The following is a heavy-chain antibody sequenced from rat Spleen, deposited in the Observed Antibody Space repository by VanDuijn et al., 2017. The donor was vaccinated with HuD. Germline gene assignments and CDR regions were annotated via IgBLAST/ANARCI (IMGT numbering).Heavy chain of an antibody. CDR3: ARQGYPGITSRYFDY. CDR1: GFTFSSFA. V-gene: IGHV5-25*01. CDR2: ITSGGSNT. Sequence: EVQLVESGGCLVQPGRSLKLSCAASGFTFSSFAMAWVRQAPKKGLEWVATITSGGSNTYYPDSVKGRFTISRDNAKSTLYLQMDSLRSEDTATYYCARQGYPGITSRYFDYWGQGVMVTVSS. J-gene: IGHJ2*01. D-gene: IGHD1-4*01.